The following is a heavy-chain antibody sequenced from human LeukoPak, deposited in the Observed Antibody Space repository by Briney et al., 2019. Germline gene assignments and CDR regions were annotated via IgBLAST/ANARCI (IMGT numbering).Heavy chain of an antibody. J-gene: IGHJ4*02. CDR1: GFTFSSYE. Sequence: GGSLRLSCAASGFTFSSYEMNWVRQAPGKGLEWVSYISSSGSTIYYADSVKGRFTISRDNAKNSLYLQMNSLRAEDTAVYYCARNLKEYDYVWGSYPADDYWGQGTLVTVSS. V-gene: IGHV3-48*03. CDR3: ARNLKEYDYVWGSYPADDY. D-gene: IGHD3-16*02. CDR2: ISSSGSTI.